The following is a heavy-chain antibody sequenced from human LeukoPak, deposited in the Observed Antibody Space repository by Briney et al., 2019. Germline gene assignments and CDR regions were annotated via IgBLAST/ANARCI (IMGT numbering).Heavy chain of an antibody. CDR2: ISAYNGNT. CDR3: ANEGYYGSGSAYYFDY. J-gene: IGHJ4*01. Sequence: ASVKVSCKASGYTFTSYGISWVRQAPGQGLEWMGWISAYNGNTNYAQKLQGRVTMTTDTSTSTAYMELRSLRSDDTAVYYCANEGYYGSGSAYYFDYWGQGTLVTVSS. CDR1: GYTFTSYG. D-gene: IGHD3-10*01. V-gene: IGHV1-18*01.